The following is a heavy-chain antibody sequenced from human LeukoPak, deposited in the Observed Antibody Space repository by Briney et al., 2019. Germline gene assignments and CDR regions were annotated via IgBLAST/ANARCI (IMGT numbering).Heavy chain of an antibody. D-gene: IGHD3-10*01. V-gene: IGHV3-30*18. CDR1: GFTFSNYG. Sequence: GGSLRLSCEASGFTFSNYGMHWVRQAPGKGLEWVAVISHDGRNKYYVDSVKGRLTISRENSKNTVFLQMNSLRGDETAVYYCAKSWGFQFASGSYCEYWGQGTQVTVSS. CDR2: ISHDGRNK. J-gene: IGHJ4*02. CDR3: AKSWGFQFASGSYCEY.